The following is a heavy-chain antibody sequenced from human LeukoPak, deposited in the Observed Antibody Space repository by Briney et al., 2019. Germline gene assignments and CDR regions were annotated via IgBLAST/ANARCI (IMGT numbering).Heavy chain of an antibody. Sequence: SETLSLTCTVSGGSISSYYWSWIRQPPGKGLEWIGYIYYSGSTNYNPSLKSRVTISVDTSKNQFSLKLSSVTAADTAVYYCAAKDYYGSSWTFDYWGQGTLVTVPS. CDR1: GGSISSYY. V-gene: IGHV4-59*01. D-gene: IGHD3-10*01. CDR2: IYYSGST. J-gene: IGHJ4*02. CDR3: AAKDYYGSSWTFDY.